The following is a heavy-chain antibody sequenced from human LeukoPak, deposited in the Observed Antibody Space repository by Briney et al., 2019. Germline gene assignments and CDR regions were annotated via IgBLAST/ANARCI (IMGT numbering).Heavy chain of an antibody. D-gene: IGHD3-3*01. CDR2: ISYDGSNK. J-gene: IGHJ6*02. CDR1: GFTFSSYA. CDR3: ARDGNALWSGFYTLYYYYGMDV. V-gene: IGHV3-30-3*01. Sequence: GGSLRLSCAASGFTFSSYAMHWVRQAPGKGLEWVAVISYDGSNKYYADSVKGRFTISRDNSKNTLYLQMNSLRAEDTAVYYCARDGNALWSGFYTLYYYYGMDVWGQGTTVTVSS.